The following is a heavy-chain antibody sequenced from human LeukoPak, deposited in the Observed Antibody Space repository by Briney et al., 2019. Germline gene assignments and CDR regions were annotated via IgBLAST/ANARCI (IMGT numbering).Heavy chain of an antibody. J-gene: IGHJ6*02. V-gene: IGHV1-2*02. CDR2: INPNSGGT. CDR1: GYTFTDYY. Sequence: GASVKVPCKASGYTFTDYYVHWVRQAPGQGLEWMGWINPNSGGTEYAQKFQGRVTMTRDTSISTAYMDLSWLGSDDTAMYYCARDHCTRNSCYEDLYYGMDVRGQGTTVTVSS. D-gene: IGHD2-2*01. CDR3: ARDHCTRNSCYEDLYYGMDV.